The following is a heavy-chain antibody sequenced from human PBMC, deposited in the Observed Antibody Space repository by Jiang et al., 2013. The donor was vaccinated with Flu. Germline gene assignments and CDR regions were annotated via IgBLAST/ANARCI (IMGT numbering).Heavy chain of an antibody. CDR2: INHSGST. J-gene: IGHJ6*02. V-gene: IGHV4-34*01. CDR3: ASNNIVVVPAAATPLAGYYYYGMDV. CDR1: GGSFSGYY. Sequence: SLTCAVYGGSFSGYYWSWIRQPPGKGLEWIGEINHSGSTNYNPSLKSRVTISVDTSKNQFSLKLSSVTAADTAVYYCASNNIVVVPAAATPLAGYYYYGMDVWGQGTTVTVSS. D-gene: IGHD2-2*01.